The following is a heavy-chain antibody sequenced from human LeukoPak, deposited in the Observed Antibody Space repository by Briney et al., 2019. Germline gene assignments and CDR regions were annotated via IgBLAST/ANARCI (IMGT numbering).Heavy chain of an antibody. D-gene: IGHD3-10*01. CDR2: MNPNSGNT. Sequence: GASVKVSCKASGYTFTSYDINWVRQATGQGLEWMGWMNPNSGNTGYAQKFQGRVTMTRNTSISTAYMELSSLRSEDTAVYYCARHRVRPMVRGVITINWFDPWGQGTLVTVSS. V-gene: IGHV1-8*01. CDR1: GYTFTSYD. CDR3: ARHRVRPMVRGVITINWFDP. J-gene: IGHJ5*02.